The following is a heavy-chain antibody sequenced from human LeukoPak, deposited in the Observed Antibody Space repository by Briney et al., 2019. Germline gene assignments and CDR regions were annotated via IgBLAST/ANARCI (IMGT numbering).Heavy chain of an antibody. CDR3: AKDTGDYYDTSGNYYAGWFDP. J-gene: IGHJ5*02. V-gene: IGHV3-30*02. CDR1: GFSFSSFG. D-gene: IGHD3-22*01. Sequence: GGSLRLSCEASGFSFSSFGLHWLRQAPGKGLEGVAFIRYDGNNKYFADSVKGRFSISRDNSKNTVYLQMNSLRPEDTAVYHCAKDTGDYYDTSGNYYAGWFDPWGQGTLVTVSS. CDR2: IRYDGNNK.